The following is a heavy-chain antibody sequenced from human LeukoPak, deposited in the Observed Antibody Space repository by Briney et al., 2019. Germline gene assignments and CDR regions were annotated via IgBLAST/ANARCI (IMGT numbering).Heavy chain of an antibody. CDR1: GYTFTSYD. J-gene: IGHJ4*02. Sequence: ASVKVSCKASGYTFTSYDINWVRQATGQGLEWMGWMNPNSGNTGYAQKVQGRVTMPRNTSISTAYMELSSLRSEDTAVYYCARGDFWSGHYEVPVLNWGQGTLVTVSS. CDR3: ARGDFWSGHYEVPVLN. CDR2: MNPNSGNT. V-gene: IGHV1-8*01. D-gene: IGHD3-3*01.